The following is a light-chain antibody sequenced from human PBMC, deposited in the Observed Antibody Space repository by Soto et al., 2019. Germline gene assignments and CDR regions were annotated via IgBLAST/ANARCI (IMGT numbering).Light chain of an antibody. Sequence: EIVLTQSPATLSLSPWERVSLSCRASQSVNTYFAWYQQKPGQAPRLLIYDASSRATGIPARFSGSGSGTDFTLTISSLEPEDFAIYYCQQRSSWPLTFGHGTRVEI. J-gene: IGKJ1*01. CDR1: QSVNTY. CDR3: QQRSSWPLT. V-gene: IGKV3-11*01. CDR2: DAS.